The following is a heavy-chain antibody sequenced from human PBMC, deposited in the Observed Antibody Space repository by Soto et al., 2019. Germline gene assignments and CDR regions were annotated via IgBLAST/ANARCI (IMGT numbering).Heavy chain of an antibody. CDR1: GYTFNNYA. V-gene: IGHV1-3*01. D-gene: IGHD3-3*01. CDR3: ARAVVKIFGVVISH. Sequence: GASVKVSCKASGYTFNNYAMHWVRQAPGQRLEWMGWINAGNGNTKFSQKFQGRVTITRDTSASTVYMELSSLRSEDTAIYYCARAVVKIFGVVISHWGQGSLVTSPQ. J-gene: IGHJ4*02. CDR2: INAGNGNT.